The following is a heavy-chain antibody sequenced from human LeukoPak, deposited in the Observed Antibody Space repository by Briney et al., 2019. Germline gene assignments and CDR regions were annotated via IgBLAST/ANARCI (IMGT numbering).Heavy chain of an antibody. J-gene: IGHJ3*02. CDR1: GGSISSSSYY. V-gene: IGHV4-61*05. Sequence: SETLSLTCTVSGGSISSSSYYWSWIRQPPGKGLEWIGYIYYSGSTNYNPSLKSRVTISVDTSKNQFSLKLSSVTAADTAVYYCASSDYYDAFDIWGQGTMVTVSS. D-gene: IGHD3-10*01. CDR2: IYYSGST. CDR3: ASSDYYDAFDI.